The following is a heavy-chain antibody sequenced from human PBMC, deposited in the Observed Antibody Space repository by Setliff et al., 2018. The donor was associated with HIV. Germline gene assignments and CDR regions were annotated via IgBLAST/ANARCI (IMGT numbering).Heavy chain of an antibody. J-gene: IGHJ2*01. CDR1: GAPLSSYY. Sequence: SETLSLTCTVSGAPLSSYYLNWIRQPPGKGLEWIGYIFYSGGTYYNPSLKSRVTISVDMPKNQFSLKLSSVTAADTAIYYCATFSLLHWYFNLWGRGTLVTVSS. CDR3: ATFSLLHWYFNL. V-gene: IGHV4-59*04. D-gene: IGHD3-10*01. CDR2: IFYSGGT.